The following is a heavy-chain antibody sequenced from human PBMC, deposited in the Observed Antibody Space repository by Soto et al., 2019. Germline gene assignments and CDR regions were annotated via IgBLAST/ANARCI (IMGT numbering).Heavy chain of an antibody. CDR2: IIPILGIA. CDR1: GGTFSSYT. D-gene: IGHD6-13*01. Sequence: ASVKVSCKASGGTFSSYTISWVRQAPGQGLEWMGRIIPILGIANYAQKFQGRVTITADKSTSTAYMELSSLRSEDTAVYYCARDAMGGSSWYYFDYWGQGTLVTVSS. J-gene: IGHJ4*02. V-gene: IGHV1-69*04. CDR3: ARDAMGGSSWYYFDY.